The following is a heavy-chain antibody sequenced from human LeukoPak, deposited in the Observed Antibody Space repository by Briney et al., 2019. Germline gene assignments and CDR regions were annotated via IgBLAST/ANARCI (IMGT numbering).Heavy chain of an antibody. CDR1: EFTFSNRP. J-gene: IGHJ3*01. Sequence: GGSLRLSCGASEFTFSNRPMNWVRQAPGKGLEWIAYVSSSGFNTYYVDSVKGRFTISRDNAKKSLYLQMNRLKAGDTARYYCTRDASSGSYLKAFDLWGQGTTVTVSS. D-gene: IGHD3-16*02. CDR3: TRDASSGSYLKAFDL. V-gene: IGHV3-48*03. CDR2: VSSSGFNT.